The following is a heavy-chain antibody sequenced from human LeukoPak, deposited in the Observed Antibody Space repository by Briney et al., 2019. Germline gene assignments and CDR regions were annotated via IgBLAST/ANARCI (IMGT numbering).Heavy chain of an antibody. CDR3: ARKSDKSMLMDY. CDR2: ISSSSSYT. V-gene: IGHV3-11*03. CDR1: EFTFSDFY. Sequence: GGSLRLSCAASEFTFSDFYMSWIRQAPGKGLEWVSYISSSSSYTIYADSVKGRFTISRDNAKNSLYLQMNSLRAEDTAVYYCARKSDKSMLMDYWGQGTLVTV. J-gene: IGHJ4*02. D-gene: IGHD3-16*01.